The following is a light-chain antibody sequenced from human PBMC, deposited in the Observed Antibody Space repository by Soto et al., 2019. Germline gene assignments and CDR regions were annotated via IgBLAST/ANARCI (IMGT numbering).Light chain of an antibody. Sequence: QSVLTQPPSVSGAPGQRVTISCTGSSSNIGAGYDVHWYQQLPGTAPKLLIYGNSNRPSGVPDRFSGSKSGTSASLAITGLQAEDEADYYCKSYDSSLSGPLFGTGTKVTVL. CDR3: KSYDSSLSGPL. J-gene: IGLJ1*01. CDR1: SSNIGAGYD. CDR2: GNS. V-gene: IGLV1-40*01.